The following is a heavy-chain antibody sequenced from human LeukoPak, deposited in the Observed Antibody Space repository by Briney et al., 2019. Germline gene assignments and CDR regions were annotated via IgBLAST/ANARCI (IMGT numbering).Heavy chain of an antibody. Sequence: GGSLRLSCAASGITFNNFGMRWVRQAPGKGLEWVSSISNGGDHKFYADSVRGRFTIPRDNSKNTLYLQMDSLRAEDTAVYYCAKVISSYSSFDSYWGQGTLVTVSS. CDR1: GITFNNFG. J-gene: IGHJ4*02. CDR2: ISNGGDHK. CDR3: AKVISSYSSFDSY. V-gene: IGHV3-23*01. D-gene: IGHD5-12*01.